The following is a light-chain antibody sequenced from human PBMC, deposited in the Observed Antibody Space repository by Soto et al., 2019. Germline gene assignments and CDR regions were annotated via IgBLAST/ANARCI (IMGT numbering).Light chain of an antibody. J-gene: IGLJ2*01. CDR2: EVT. CDR3: SSYTSRNTLA. Sequence: QSALTQPASVSRSPGQSITISCTGTSSDVGGYNFVSWYQQHPGKATKLMIYEVTDRPSGVSNRFSGSKSGSTASLTISGLQAEDEADYYCSSYTSRNTLAFGGGTKLTVL. CDR1: SSDVGGYNF. V-gene: IGLV2-14*01.